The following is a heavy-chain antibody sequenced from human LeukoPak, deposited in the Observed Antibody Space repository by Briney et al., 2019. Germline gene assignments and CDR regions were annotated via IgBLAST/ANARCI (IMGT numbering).Heavy chain of an antibody. D-gene: IGHD6-6*01. J-gene: IGHJ6*03. CDR2: ISGSGGST. V-gene: IGHV3-23*01. CDR1: GVTFSSYA. Sequence: GGSLRLSCAASGVTFSSYAMCWVRQAPGKGLEWVSAISGSGGSTYYADSVKGRFTISRDNSKNTLYLQMNSLRAEDTAVYYCAKRTFEYSSSSGYYYYMDVWGKGTTVTVSS. CDR3: AKRTFEYSSSSGYYYYMDV.